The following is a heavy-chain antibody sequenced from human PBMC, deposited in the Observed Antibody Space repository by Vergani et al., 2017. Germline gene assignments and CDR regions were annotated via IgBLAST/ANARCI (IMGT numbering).Heavy chain of an antibody. V-gene: IGHV4-59*08. Sequence: QVQLQESGPGLVKPSETLSLTCTVSGGSISSYYWSWIRQPPGKGLEWIGDIYYSGSTNYNPSLKSRVTISVDTSKNQFSLKRSSVTAADTAVYYCARRPDTAMAYFDYWGQGTLVTVSS. D-gene: IGHD5-18*01. CDR2: IYYSGST. CDR3: ARRPDTAMAYFDY. CDR1: GGSISSYY. J-gene: IGHJ4*02.